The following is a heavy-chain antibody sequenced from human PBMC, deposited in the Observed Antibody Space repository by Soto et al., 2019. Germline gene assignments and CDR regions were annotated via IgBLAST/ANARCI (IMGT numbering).Heavy chain of an antibody. CDR1: GFSLTTSGVG. J-gene: IGHJ5*02. V-gene: IGHV2-5*02. CDR2: IYWDDDK. Sequence: QITLKESGPTLVKPTQTLTLTCTFSGFSLTTSGVGVGWIRQPPGKALEWLALIYWDDDKRYSPSLKSRLTIPKDTSKTQLVLTMTNMAPAATATYFCAHRTTTVTWWFDPWGQGTLVTVSS. D-gene: IGHD4-17*01. CDR3: AHRTTTVTWWFDP.